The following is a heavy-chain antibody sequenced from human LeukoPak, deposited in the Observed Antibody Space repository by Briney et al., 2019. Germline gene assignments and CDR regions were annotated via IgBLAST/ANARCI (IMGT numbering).Heavy chain of an antibody. CDR1: GNTFTNYD. V-gene: IGHV1-8*01. CDR2: MNPNSGNT. CDR3: GREISMVQGATRDWFAP. D-gene: IGHD3-10*01. Sequence: GASVKVSCKTSGNTFTNYDINWVRQAPGQGLEWMGWMNPNSGNTGYAQKFQGRVIMTRDTSKSTAYMELSSLRSDDTAVYYCGREISMVQGATRDWFAPWGQGTLVTVSS. J-gene: IGHJ5*02.